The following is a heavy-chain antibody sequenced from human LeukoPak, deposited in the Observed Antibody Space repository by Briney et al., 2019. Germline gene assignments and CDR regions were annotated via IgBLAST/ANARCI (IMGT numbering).Heavy chain of an antibody. CDR2: ISSSSSYI. CDR1: GFTFSSYN. V-gene: IGHV3-21*04. J-gene: IGHJ4*02. D-gene: IGHD3-9*01. Sequence: GGSLRLSCAASGFTFSSYNMNWVRQAPGKGLEWVSSISSSSSYIYYADSVKGRFTISRDNAKNSLYLQMNSLRAEDTAVYYCVKGDNNILTGYYNSFDYWGQGTLVTVSS. CDR3: VKGDNNILTGYYNSFDY.